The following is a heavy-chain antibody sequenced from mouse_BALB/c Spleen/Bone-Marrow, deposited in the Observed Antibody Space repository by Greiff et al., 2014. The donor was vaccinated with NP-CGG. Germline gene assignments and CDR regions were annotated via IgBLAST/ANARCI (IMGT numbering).Heavy chain of an antibody. CDR2: INPNNGGT. Sequence: EVKLVESGPELVKSGASVKISCKPSGYTFTEYTMHWMKQSHGKSLEWIGGINPNNGGTSYNQKFKGKATLTVDKSSSTAYMELRSLTSEDSAVYYCANYDYDWFAYWGQGTLVTVSA. J-gene: IGHJ3*01. CDR1: GYTFTEYT. V-gene: IGHV1-18*01. D-gene: IGHD2-4*01. CDR3: ANYDYDWFAY.